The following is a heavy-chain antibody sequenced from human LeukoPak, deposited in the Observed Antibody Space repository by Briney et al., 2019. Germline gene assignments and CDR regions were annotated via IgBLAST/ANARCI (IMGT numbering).Heavy chain of an antibody. V-gene: IGHV3-48*01. CDR3: ARDQAYYGSGLDV. CDR1: GFTFSSYS. CDR2: ISSSSSTI. D-gene: IGHD3-10*01. J-gene: IGHJ6*02. Sequence: PGGSLRLSCAASGFTFSSYSMNWVRQAPGKGLEWVSYISSSSSTIYYADSVKGRFTISRDNAKNSLYLQMNSLRAEDTAVYYCARDQAYYGSGLDVWGQGTTVTVSS.